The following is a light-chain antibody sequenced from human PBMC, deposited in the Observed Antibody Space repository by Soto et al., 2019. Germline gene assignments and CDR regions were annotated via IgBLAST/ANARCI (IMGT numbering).Light chain of an antibody. CDR3: QQYDSYPAT. J-gene: IGKJ1*01. CDR1: QSMSSW. V-gene: IGKV1-5*03. Sequence: DIQMTQSPSTLSAAEGDRVTITCRASQSMSSWLAWYQQKPGKAPKLLIYKASSLESGVPSRFSGGGSGTEFTLTISSLQPDDFATYYCQQYDSYPATFGQGTKVEIK. CDR2: KAS.